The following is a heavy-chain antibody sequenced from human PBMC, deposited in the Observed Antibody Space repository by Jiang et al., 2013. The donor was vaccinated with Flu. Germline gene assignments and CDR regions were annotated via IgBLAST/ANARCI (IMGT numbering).Heavy chain of an antibody. Sequence: QTLSLTCAISGDSVSSASAAWNWIRQSPSRGLEWLGRTYYRSKWYNHYAISVRSRITISPDTSKNQVSLQLRSVTPEDTAVYYCARGPGVVDPWGQGTLVTVSS. CDR2: TYYRSKWYN. J-gene: IGHJ5*02. CDR1: GDSVSSASAA. CDR3: ARGPGVVDP. V-gene: IGHV6-1*01.